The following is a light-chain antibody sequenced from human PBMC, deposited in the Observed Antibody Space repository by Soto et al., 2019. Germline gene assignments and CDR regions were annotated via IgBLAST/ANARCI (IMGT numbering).Light chain of an antibody. CDR3: CSYAGRYTWV. CDR2: AVT. V-gene: IGLV2-11*01. CDR1: SSDVGAYNY. Sequence: QSALTQPHSVSGSPGQSVTISCTGTSSDVGAYNYVSWYQQHPGKAPKFMIYAVTKRPSGVPDRFSGSKSGNTASLTISGLQAEDEADYYYCSYAGRYTWVFGGGTKLTVL. J-gene: IGLJ3*02.